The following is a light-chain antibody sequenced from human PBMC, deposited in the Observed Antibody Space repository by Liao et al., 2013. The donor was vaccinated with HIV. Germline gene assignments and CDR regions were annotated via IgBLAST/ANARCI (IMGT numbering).Light chain of an antibody. CDR1: NIGSKS. CDR3: QAWDSSGV. Sequence: SYELTQPPSVSVAPGKTARITCGGNNIGSKSVHWCQQKPGQAPVLVIYYDRDRPSGIPERFSGSNSGNTATLTISGTQTMDEADYYCQAWDSSGVFGGGTKLTVL. J-gene: IGLJ3*02. CDR2: YDR. V-gene: IGLV3-21*01.